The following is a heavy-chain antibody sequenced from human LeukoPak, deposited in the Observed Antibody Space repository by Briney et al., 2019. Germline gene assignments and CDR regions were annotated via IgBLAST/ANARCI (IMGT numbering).Heavy chain of an antibody. D-gene: IGHD6-19*01. CDR3: ARARQIHSSGYNFDY. V-gene: IGHV1-8*01. J-gene: IGHJ4*02. Sequence: ASVKVSCKASGYTFISYDINWVRPATGQGLEWMGWMNPNSGNTGYAQKFQGRVTMTRNTSISTAYMELSSLRSEDTAVYYCARARQIHSSGYNFDYWGQGTLVTASS. CDR2: MNPNSGNT. CDR1: GYTFISYD.